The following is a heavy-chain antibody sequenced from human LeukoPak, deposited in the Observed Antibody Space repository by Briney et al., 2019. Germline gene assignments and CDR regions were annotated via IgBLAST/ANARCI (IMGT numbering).Heavy chain of an antibody. CDR2: FDPEDGET. CDR3: ATKVLNDILTGYSSDY. CDR1: GYTLTELS. V-gene: IGHV1-24*01. J-gene: IGHJ4*02. Sequence: GASVKVSGKVSGYTLTELSMHWVRQAPGKGLEWMGGFDPEDGETIYAQKFQGRVTMTEDTSTDTAYMELSSLRSEDTAVYYCATKVLNDILTGYSSDYWGQGTLVTVSS. D-gene: IGHD3-9*01.